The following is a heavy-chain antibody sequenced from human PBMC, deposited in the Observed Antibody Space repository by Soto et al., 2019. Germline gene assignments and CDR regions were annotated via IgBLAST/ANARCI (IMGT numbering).Heavy chain of an antibody. CDR1: SHTFISHG. V-gene: IGHV1-18*04. D-gene: IGHD3-3*01. CDR2: ISGYNGNT. J-gene: IGHJ4*02. CDR3: ARDRGAYYDCFRPYSPPGY. Sequence: QAQLVQSGAEVKKPGASVKVSCKASSHTFISHGITWVRQAPGQGLEWMRWISGYNGNTEYAQKVQGRVTLHTDTSTSTAYMELRSLSSDDTASDYCARDRGAYYDCFRPYSPPGYWGQVTMVTVCS.